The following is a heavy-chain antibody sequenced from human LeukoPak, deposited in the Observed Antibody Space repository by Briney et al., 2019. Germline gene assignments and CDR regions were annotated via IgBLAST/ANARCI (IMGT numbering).Heavy chain of an antibody. J-gene: IGHJ3*02. V-gene: IGHV4-59*01. Sequence: SETLSLTCTVSGGSISSYYWSWIRQPPRKGLEWIGYIYYSGSTNYNPSLKSRVTISVDTSKNQFSLKLSSVTAADTAVYYCARVAYYYDSSGPGDAFDIWGQGTMVTVSS. CDR3: ARVAYYYDSSGPGDAFDI. D-gene: IGHD3-22*01. CDR1: GGSISSYY. CDR2: IYYSGST.